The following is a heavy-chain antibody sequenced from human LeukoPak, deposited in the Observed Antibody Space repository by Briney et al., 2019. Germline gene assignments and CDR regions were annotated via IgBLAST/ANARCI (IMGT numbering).Heavy chain of an antibody. CDR3: ARARGVPSWFDP. Sequence: GGSLRLSCAASGFTFGSYSMNWVRQAPGKGLEWVSSISSSSSYIYYADSVKGRFTISRDNAKNSLYLQMNSLRAEDTAVYYCARARGVPSWFDPWGQGTLVTVSS. D-gene: IGHD3-10*01. CDR1: GFTFGSYS. CDR2: ISSSSSYI. V-gene: IGHV3-21*01. J-gene: IGHJ5*02.